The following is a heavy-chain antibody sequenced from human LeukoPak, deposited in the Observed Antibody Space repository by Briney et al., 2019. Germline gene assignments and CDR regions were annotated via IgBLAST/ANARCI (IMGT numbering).Heavy chain of an antibody. D-gene: IGHD2-21*01. J-gene: IGHJ5*01. V-gene: IGHV4-31*03. CDR1: GGSISSGGYY. CDR3: ARDCGGFDS. CDR2: IYYGGST. Sequence: PSQTLSLTCTVSGGSISSGGYYWGWIRQHPGRGLEWPGYIYYGGSTNYNPFLKGRATISVDTSKNQFSLKLSAVTAVYTGVYYCARDCGGFDSWGRGTLATVS.